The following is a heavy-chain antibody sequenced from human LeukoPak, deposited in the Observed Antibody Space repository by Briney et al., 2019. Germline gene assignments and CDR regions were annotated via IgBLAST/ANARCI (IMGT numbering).Heavy chain of an antibody. CDR2: INPSGGST. D-gene: IGHD6-19*01. J-gene: IGHJ4*02. Sequence: ASVTVSCQASGYSFTSYYMHWVRQAPGQGLEWMGIINPSGGSTSYAQKFQGRVTMTRDMSTTTVYMELSSLRSEDTAVYYCAREEAVAGTQLDYWGQGTLVTVSS. CDR3: AREEAVAGTQLDY. V-gene: IGHV1-46*01. CDR1: GYSFTSYY.